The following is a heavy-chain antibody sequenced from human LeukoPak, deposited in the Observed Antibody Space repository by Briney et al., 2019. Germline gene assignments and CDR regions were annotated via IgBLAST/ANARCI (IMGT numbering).Heavy chain of an antibody. J-gene: IGHJ4*02. CDR3: ARVDRDAEEDFDY. V-gene: IGHV1-69*04. CDR2: IIPILDVA. D-gene: IGHD5-24*01. CDR1: GGTFSTNA. Sequence: SVKVSCKASGGTFSTNAISWVRQAPGQGLEWMGRIIPILDVANYAQKFQGRVTIAADESTTTAYLELSTLRSEDTAVYYCARVDRDAEEDFDYWGQGTLVTVSS.